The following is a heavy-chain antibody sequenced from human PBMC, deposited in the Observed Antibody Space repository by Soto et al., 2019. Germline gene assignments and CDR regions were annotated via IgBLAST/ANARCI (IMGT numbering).Heavy chain of an antibody. CDR2: IWYDGSNK. D-gene: IGHD3-16*02. V-gene: IGHV3-33*01. J-gene: IGHJ3*02. Sequence: GGSLRLSCAASGFTFSSYGMHWVRQAPGKGLEWVAVIWYDGSNKYYADSVKGRFTISRDKSKNTLYLQMNSLRAEDTAVYYCARDRGARFYDYIWRSYRQRGAYDIWGQGTMVTASS. CDR3: ARDRGARFYDYIWRSYRQRGAYDI. CDR1: GFTFSSYG.